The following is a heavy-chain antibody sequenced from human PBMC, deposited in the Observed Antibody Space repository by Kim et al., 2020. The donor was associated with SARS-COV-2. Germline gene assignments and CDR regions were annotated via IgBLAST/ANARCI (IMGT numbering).Heavy chain of an antibody. D-gene: IGHD6-13*01. V-gene: IGHV4-59*01. J-gene: IGHJ6*02. Sequence: SLKSRVTISVDTSKNQFSLKLSSVTAADTAVYYCARILTAAGLCYGMDVWGQGTTVTVSS. CDR3: ARILTAAGLCYGMDV.